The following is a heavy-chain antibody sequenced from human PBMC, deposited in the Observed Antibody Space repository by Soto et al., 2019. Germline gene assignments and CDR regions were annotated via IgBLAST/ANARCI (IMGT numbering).Heavy chain of an antibody. V-gene: IGHV3-9*01. Sequence: GGSLRLSCAASGFTFDDCAMHWVRQVPGKGLEWVSRISWNSGSIGYADSVKGRFTISRDNAKNSLYLQMNSLRDEDTALYYCAKDMTRYYYCMDVWGKGTTVTVSS. CDR1: GFTFDDCA. CDR3: AKDMTRYYYCMDV. J-gene: IGHJ6*03. CDR2: ISWNSGSI.